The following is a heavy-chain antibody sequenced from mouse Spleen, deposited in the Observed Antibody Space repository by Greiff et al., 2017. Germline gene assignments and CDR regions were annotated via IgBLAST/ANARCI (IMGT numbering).Heavy chain of an antibody. CDR1: GYTFTDYE. V-gene: IGHV1-15*01. Sequence: QVQLQQSGAELVRPGALVTLSCKASGYTFTDYEMHWVKQTPVHGLEWIGAIDPETGGTAYNQKFKGKAILTADKSSSTAYMELRSLTSEDSAVYYCTRPENYFDYWGQGTTLTVSS. CDR2: IDPETGGT. J-gene: IGHJ2*01. CDR3: TRPENYFDY.